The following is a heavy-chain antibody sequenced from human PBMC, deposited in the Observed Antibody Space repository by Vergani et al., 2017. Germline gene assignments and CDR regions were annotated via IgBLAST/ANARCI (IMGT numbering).Heavy chain of an antibody. J-gene: IGHJ6*02. CDR3: AKEIGIVGPTGDYYYYGMDV. CDR1: GFTFDDYA. V-gene: IGHV3-9*01. D-gene: IGHD1-26*01. CDR2: ISWNSGSI. Sequence: EVQLVESGGGLVQPGRSLRLSCAASGFTFDDYAMHWVRQAPGKGLEWVSGISWNSGSIGYADSVKGRFTISRDNAKNSLYLQMNSLRAEDTALYYCAKEIGIVGPTGDYYYYGMDVWGQGTTVTVSS.